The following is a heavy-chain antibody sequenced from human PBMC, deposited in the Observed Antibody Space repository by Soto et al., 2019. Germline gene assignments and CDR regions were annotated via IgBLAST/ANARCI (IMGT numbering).Heavy chain of an antibody. CDR2: IIPIFGTA. Sequence: QVQLVQSGAEVKKPGSSVKVSCKASGGTFSSYAISWVRQAPGQGLEWMGGIIPIFGTANYAQKFQGRVTITADESTSTAYMELSSLRSEDTAVYYCARGPSSYYYASSGYLPGWGQGTLVTVSS. CDR3: ARGPSSYYYASSGYLPG. J-gene: IGHJ4*02. V-gene: IGHV1-69*01. D-gene: IGHD3-22*01. CDR1: GGTFSSYA.